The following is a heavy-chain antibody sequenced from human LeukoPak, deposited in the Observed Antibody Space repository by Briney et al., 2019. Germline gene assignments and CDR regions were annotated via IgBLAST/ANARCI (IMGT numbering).Heavy chain of an antibody. D-gene: IGHD2-15*01. CDR2: ISYDGSNK. V-gene: IGHV3-30*04. CDR1: GFTFSSYA. Sequence: GGSLRLSCAASGFTFSSYAMHWARQAPGKGLEWVAVISYDGSNKYYADSVKGRFTISRDNSKNTLYLQMNSLRAEDTAVYYCARALRRSGREVDYYYYGMDVWGQGTTVTVSS. J-gene: IGHJ6*02. CDR3: ARALRRSGREVDYYYYGMDV.